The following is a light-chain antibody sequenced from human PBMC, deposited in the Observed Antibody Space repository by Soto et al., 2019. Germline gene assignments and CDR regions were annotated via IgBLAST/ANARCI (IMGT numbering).Light chain of an antibody. Sequence: EIVLTQSPGTLSLSPGERAPLSCRASQSVSRNLAWYQQKPGQAPRLLIYDASNRATGIPARFSGSGSVTDFTLTISSLEPEDFAVYYCQQRSNWATFGPGTKVDIK. CDR3: QQRSNWAT. CDR2: DAS. V-gene: IGKV3-11*01. J-gene: IGKJ3*01. CDR1: QSVSRN.